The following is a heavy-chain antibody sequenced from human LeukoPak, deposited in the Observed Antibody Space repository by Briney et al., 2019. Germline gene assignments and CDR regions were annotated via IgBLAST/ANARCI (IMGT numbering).Heavy chain of an antibody. V-gene: IGHV4-59*01. Sequence: SETLSLTCTVSGGSIGSYYWSWIRQPPGKGLEWIGYIYYSGSTNYNPSLKSRVTISVDTSKNQFSLKLSSVTAADTAVYYCARGTYYGPYYYYGMDVWGQGTTVTVSS. J-gene: IGHJ6*02. D-gene: IGHD3-10*01. CDR1: GGSIGSYY. CDR3: ARGTYYGPYYYYGMDV. CDR2: IYYSGST.